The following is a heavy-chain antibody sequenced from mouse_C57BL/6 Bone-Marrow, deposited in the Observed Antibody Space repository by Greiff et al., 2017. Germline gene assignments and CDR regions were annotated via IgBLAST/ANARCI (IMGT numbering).Heavy chain of an antibody. Sequence: VQLQQSGAELARPGASVKMSCKASGYTFTSYTMHWVNQRPGQGLEWIGYINPSSGYTKYNQKLKDKATLNADKSSSTVYMQLSNLTSEDSAVYYCARSETAHALDYWGQGTTLTVSS. CDR1: GYTFTSYT. D-gene: IGHD3-2*02. CDR3: ARSETAHALDY. J-gene: IGHJ2*01. CDR2: INPSSGYT. V-gene: IGHV1-4*01.